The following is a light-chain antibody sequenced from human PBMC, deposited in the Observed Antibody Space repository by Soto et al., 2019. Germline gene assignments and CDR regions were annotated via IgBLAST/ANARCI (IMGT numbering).Light chain of an antibody. CDR2: DAS. V-gene: IGKV1-5*01. J-gene: IGKJ1*01. CDR1: QSISNW. CDR3: QQYNSYST. Sequence: DIQITQSPSTLSSSVLERFTITCRASQSISNWLAWYQQKPGKAPKLLIFDASSLESGVPSRFSGSGSGTEFTLTISSLQPDDFATYYCQQYNSYSTFGQGTKVDIK.